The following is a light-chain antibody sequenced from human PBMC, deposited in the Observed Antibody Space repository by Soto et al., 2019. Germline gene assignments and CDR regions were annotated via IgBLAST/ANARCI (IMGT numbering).Light chain of an antibody. CDR1: SSDVGGCNY. J-gene: IGLJ2*01. CDR3: TSYAGSNNLV. CDR2: EVT. V-gene: IGLV2-8*01. Sequence: QSALTQPPSASGSPGQSVTISCTGTSSDVGGCNYVSWYQQHPGKAPKLMIYEVTKRPSGVPDRFSGSKSDNTASLTVSGLQAEDEADYYCTSYAGSNNLVFGGGTKLTVL.